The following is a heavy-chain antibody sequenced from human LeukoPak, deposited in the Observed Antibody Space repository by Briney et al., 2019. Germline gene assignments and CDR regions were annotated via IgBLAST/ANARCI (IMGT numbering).Heavy chain of an antibody. V-gene: IGHV1-2*02. CDR3: AREGYYDSRGCLDY. Sequence: ASVKVSCKASGYTCTGYYMHWVRQAPGQGLEWMGWINPNSGGTNYAQKFQGRVTMTRDTSISTAYMELSRLRSDDTAVYYCAREGYYDSRGCLDYWGQGTLVTVSS. CDR1: GYTCTGYY. J-gene: IGHJ4*02. D-gene: IGHD3-22*01. CDR2: INPNSGGT.